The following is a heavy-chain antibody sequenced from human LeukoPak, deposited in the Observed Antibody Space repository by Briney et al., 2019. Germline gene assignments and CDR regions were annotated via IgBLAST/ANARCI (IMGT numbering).Heavy chain of an antibody. V-gene: IGHV1-69*05. J-gene: IGHJ4*02. CDR1: GGTFSSYA. Sequence: ASVKVSCKASGGTFSSYAISWVRQAPGQGLEWMGGIIPIFGTANYAQKFQSRVTITTDESTSTAYMELSSLRSEDTAVYYCASYSGYDSVYFDYWGQGTLVTVSS. CDR3: ASYSGYDSVYFDY. CDR2: IIPIFGTA. D-gene: IGHD5-12*01.